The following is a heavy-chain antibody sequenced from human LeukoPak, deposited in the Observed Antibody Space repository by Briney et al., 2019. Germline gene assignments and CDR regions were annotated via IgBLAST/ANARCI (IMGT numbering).Heavy chain of an antibody. J-gene: IGHJ4*02. Sequence: GGSLRLSCAASGFTFSSYSMNWVRQAPGKGLEWVSSISSSSSYIYYADSVKGRFTISRDNAKNSLYLQMNSLRAEDTAVYYCARDMVRGVISSFGYWGQGTLVTVSS. CDR2: ISSSSSYI. D-gene: IGHD3-10*01. V-gene: IGHV3-21*01. CDR3: ARDMVRGVISSFGY. CDR1: GFTFSSYS.